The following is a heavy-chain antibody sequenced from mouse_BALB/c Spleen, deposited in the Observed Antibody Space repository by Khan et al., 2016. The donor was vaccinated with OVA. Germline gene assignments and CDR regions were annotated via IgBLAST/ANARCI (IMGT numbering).Heavy chain of an antibody. J-gene: IGHJ2*01. Sequence: EVKLLESGGGLVQPGGSRKLSCAASGFTFSTYGMHWVRQAPEQGLEWVAYISGDSSTIYYADTVKGRFTISRDNPQNTLFLQMTSLMSEDTARYYCATSYFYGYYFDYWGPGTTLTVAS. CDR3: ATSYFYGYYFDY. D-gene: IGHD1-1*01. V-gene: IGHV5-17*02. CDR1: GFTFSTYG. CDR2: ISGDSSTI.